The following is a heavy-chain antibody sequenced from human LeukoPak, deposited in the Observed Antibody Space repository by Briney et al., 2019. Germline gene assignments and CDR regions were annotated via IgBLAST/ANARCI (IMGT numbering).Heavy chain of an antibody. J-gene: IGHJ4*02. CDR2: ISGSGGST. Sequence: GXSLRLSCAASGFTFSSYAMSWVRQAPGKGLEWVSAISGSGGSTYYADSVKRRFTISRDNSKNTLYLQMNSLRAEDTAVYYCAKATKYSSEVGYWGQGTLVTVSS. CDR1: GFTFSSYA. D-gene: IGHD6-25*01. CDR3: AKATKYSSEVGY. V-gene: IGHV3-23*01.